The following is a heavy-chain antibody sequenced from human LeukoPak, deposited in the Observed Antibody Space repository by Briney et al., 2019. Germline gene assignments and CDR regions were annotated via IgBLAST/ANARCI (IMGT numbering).Heavy chain of an antibody. J-gene: IGHJ4*02. Sequence: GGSLRLSCAASGFTFSSYAMSWVRQAPGKGLEWVSAISGSGGSTYYADSEKGRFTISRDNSKNTLYLQMNSLRAEDTAVYYCAKGHMVRGVIIDFDYWGQGTLVTVSS. V-gene: IGHV3-23*01. CDR1: GFTFSSYA. D-gene: IGHD3-10*01. CDR3: AKGHMVRGVIIDFDY. CDR2: ISGSGGST.